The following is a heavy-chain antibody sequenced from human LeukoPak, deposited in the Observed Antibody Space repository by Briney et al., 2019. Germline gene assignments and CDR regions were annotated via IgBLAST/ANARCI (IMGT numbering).Heavy chain of an antibody. Sequence: GESLKISCKGSGYSFTSYWIGWVRQMPGKGLEGMGIIYPGDSDTRYSPSFQGQVTISADKSLSTAYLQWTSLKASETAMYYCRRWRTTKEGMDVWGQGTTVTVYS. CDR2: IYPGDSDT. V-gene: IGHV5-51*01. D-gene: IGHD2/OR15-2a*01. J-gene: IGHJ6*02. CDR1: GYSFTSYW. CDR3: RRWRTTKEGMDV.